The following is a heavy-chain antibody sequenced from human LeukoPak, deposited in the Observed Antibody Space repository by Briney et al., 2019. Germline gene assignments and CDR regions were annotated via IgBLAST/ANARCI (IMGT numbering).Heavy chain of an antibody. CDR1: GYTFTSFD. V-gene: IGHV1-2*02. CDR2: INPNSGGT. CDR3: ARSQSIAAAGTGGY. Sequence: GASVKVSCKASGYTFTSFDINWVRQATGQGLEWMGWINPNSGGTNYAQKFQGRVTMTRDTSISTAYMELSRLRSDDTAAYYCARSQSIAAAGTGGYWGQGTLVTVSS. D-gene: IGHD6-13*01. J-gene: IGHJ4*02.